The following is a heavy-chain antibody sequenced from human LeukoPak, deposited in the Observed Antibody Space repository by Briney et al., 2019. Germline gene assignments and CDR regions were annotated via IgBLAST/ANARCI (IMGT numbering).Heavy chain of an antibody. J-gene: IGHJ4*02. CDR2: ISWNSGSI. V-gene: IGHV3-9*01. CDR1: GFTFDDYA. D-gene: IGHD2-15*01. CDR3: ARDKVVGATHLDY. Sequence: SLRLSCAASGFTFDDYAMHWVRQAPGKGLEWVSGISWNSGSIGYADSVKGRFTISRDNAKNSLYLQMNSLRAEDTAVYYCARDKVVGATHLDYWGQGTLVTVSS.